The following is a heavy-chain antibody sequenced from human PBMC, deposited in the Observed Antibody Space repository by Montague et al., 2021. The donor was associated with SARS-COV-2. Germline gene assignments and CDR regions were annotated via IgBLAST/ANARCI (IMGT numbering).Heavy chain of an antibody. CDR1: GGSISSSTYY. CDR2: IYYRGAS. D-gene: IGHD1-1*01. J-gene: IGHJ3*01. CDR3: ARCVTRGAFDV. Sequence: SETLSLTCIVSGGSISSSTYYWAWIRQPPGKGLEWIATIYYRGASWSDPSLRSRVTISADTSRNQFNLKLTSVTAADMGLYYCARCVTRGAFDVWGQGTMVTVPS. V-gene: IGHV4-39*01.